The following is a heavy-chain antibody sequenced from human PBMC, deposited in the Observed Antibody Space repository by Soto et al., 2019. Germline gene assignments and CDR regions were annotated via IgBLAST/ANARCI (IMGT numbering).Heavy chain of an antibody. V-gene: IGHV3-23*01. D-gene: IGHD6-19*01. CDR1: GFTFSTSA. CDR2: ISGTGSST. Sequence: GGSLRLSCEGSGFTFSTSARSWVRQVPGKGLECVSGISGTGSSTYYADSVKGRFSISRDNSKNTVYLQMNSLRADDTAEYYCAKGRQWLVYYFDYWGPGILVTVYS. CDR3: AKGRQWLVYYFDY. J-gene: IGHJ4*02.